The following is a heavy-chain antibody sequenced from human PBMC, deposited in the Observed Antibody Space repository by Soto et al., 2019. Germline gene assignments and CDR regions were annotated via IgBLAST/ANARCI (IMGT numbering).Heavy chain of an antibody. D-gene: IGHD3-22*01. CDR3: AAXQYDSSGYYFRQYYYYGMDV. CDR1: GFTFTSSA. Sequence: ASVKVSCKASGFTFTSSAVQWVRQARGQRLEWIGWIVVGSGNTNYAQKFQERVTITRDMSTSTAYMELSSLRSEDTAVYYCAAXQYDSSGYYFRQYYYYGMDVWGQGTTVTVS. J-gene: IGHJ6*02. V-gene: IGHV1-58*01. CDR2: IVVGSGNT.